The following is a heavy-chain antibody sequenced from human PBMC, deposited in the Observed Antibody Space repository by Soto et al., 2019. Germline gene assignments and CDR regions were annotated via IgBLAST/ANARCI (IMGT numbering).Heavy chain of an antibody. CDR1: GYTFTGYY. D-gene: IGHD6-19*01. CDR3: ARGPALAVAGTSGDYYYYYYMDV. CDR2: INPNSGGT. Sequence: ASVKVSCKASGYTFTGYYMHWVRQAPGQGLEWMGWINPNSGGTNYAQKFQGWVTMTRDTSISTAYMELSSLRSEDTAVYYCARGPALAVAGTSGDYYYYYYMDVWGKGTTVTVSS. J-gene: IGHJ6*03. V-gene: IGHV1-2*04.